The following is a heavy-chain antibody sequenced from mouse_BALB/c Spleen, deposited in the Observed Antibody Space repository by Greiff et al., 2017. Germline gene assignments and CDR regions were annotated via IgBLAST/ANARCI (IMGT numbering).Heavy chain of an antibody. CDR1: GYTFTSYN. Sequence: QVQLQQPGAELVKPGASVKMSCKASGYTFTSYNMPWVKQTPGQGLEWIGAIYPGNGDTSYNQKFKGKATLTADKSSSTTYMQLSSLTSEDSAVYSCARDGYYAMDYWGQGTSVTVSS. D-gene: IGHD2-3*01. CDR2: IYPGNGDT. J-gene: IGHJ4*01. V-gene: IGHV1-12*01. CDR3: ARDGYYAMDY.